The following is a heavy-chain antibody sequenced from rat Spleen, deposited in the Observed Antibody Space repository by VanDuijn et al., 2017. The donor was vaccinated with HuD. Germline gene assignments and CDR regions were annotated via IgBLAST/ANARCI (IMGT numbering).Heavy chain of an antibody. CDR1: GFTFSDYN. D-gene: IGHD5-1*01. V-gene: IGHV5S10*01. J-gene: IGHJ1*01. Sequence: EVQLVESGGGLVQPGRSLKLSCAASGFTFSDYNMAWVRQAPKKGLEWVATIIYDGSRTYYRDSVEGRFTISRDNAKSTLYLQMDSLRSEDTATYYCATENWDPYYWYFDFWGPGTMVTVSS. CDR2: IIYDGSRT. CDR3: ATENWDPYYWYFDF.